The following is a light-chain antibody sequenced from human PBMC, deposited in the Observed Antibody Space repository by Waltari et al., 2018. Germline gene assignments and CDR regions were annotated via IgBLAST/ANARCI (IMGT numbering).Light chain of an antibody. V-gene: IGKV1-39*01. CDR3: QQSYSTPLT. J-gene: IGKJ4*01. CDR1: QSINTY. Sequence: DIQMTQSPSSLSASVGDRVTITCRASQSINTYLNWYQHKPGKGPNLLIYVASSLQSGVPSRFSGSGSGTDFTLTISSLQPEDFATYNCQQSYSTPLTFGGGTKVEIK. CDR2: VAS.